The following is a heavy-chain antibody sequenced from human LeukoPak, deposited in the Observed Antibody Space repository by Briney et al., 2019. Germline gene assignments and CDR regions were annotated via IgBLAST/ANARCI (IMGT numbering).Heavy chain of an antibody. CDR1: GFTFSSYS. Sequence: GGSLRLSCAASGFTFSSYSMNWVRQAPGKGLEWVSSISSSSSYIYYADSVKGRFTISRDNAKNSLYLQMNSLRAEDTAVYYCARAGYYYDSSGYQNFDYGGQGTLVTVSS. CDR2: ISSSSSYI. J-gene: IGHJ4*02. V-gene: IGHV3-21*01. D-gene: IGHD3-22*01. CDR3: ARAGYYYDSSGYQNFDY.